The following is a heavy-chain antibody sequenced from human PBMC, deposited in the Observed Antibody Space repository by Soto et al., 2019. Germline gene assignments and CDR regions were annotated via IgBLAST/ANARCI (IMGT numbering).Heavy chain of an antibody. CDR2: ISYDGSNK. Sequence: QVQLVESGGGVVQPGRSLRLSCAASGFTFSSYGMQWVRQAPGKGLEWVAVISYDGSNKYYADSVKGRFTISRDNSKNTLYLQMNSLRAEDTAVYYCAKPVTFGGVIGFDYWGQGTLVTVSS. CDR3: AKPVTFGGVIGFDY. J-gene: IGHJ4*02. CDR1: GFTFSSYG. V-gene: IGHV3-30*18. D-gene: IGHD3-16*02.